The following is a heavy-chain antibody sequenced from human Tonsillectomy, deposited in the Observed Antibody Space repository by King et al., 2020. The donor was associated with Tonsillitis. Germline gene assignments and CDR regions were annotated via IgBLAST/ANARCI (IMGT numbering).Heavy chain of an antibody. V-gene: IGHV3-33*01. J-gene: IGHJ4*02. CDR1: GFTFSSYF. CDR2: IWDDGTKT. CDR3: AREDPSGSYVY. Sequence: QVQLVESGGGVVQPGRSLRLSCAASGFTFSSYFMHWVRQTPGKGLEWVAVIWDDGTKTYYADSVRGRFTISRDNSRNTQYLQMNSLRVDDTAVYYCAREDPSGSYVYWGQGTLVTVSS. D-gene: IGHD1-26*01.